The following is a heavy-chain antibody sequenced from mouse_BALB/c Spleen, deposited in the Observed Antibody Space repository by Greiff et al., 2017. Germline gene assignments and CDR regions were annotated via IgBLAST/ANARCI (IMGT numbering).Heavy chain of an antibody. CDR3: TREGYYGSRSYFYY. V-gene: IGHV5-6-4*01. J-gene: IGHJ2*01. D-gene: IGHD1-1*01. CDR2: ISSGGSYT. CDR1: GFTFSSYT. Sequence: EVKLMESGGGLVKPGGSLKLSCAASGFTFSSYTMSWVRQTPEKRLEWVATISSGGSYTYYPDSVKGRFTISRDNAKNTLYLQMSSLKSEDTAMYYCTREGYYGSRSYFYYWGQGTTLTVSS.